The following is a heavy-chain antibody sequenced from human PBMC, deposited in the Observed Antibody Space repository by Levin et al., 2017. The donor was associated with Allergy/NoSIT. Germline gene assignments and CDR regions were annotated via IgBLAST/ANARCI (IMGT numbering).Heavy chain of an antibody. CDR2: ISYDGSNK. J-gene: IGHJ6*02. D-gene: IGHD2-2*02. CDR1: GFTFSSYG. CDR3: AKDSAYCISTSCYTYYYYDGMDG. V-gene: IGHV3-30*18. Sequence: GGSLRLSCAASGFTFSSYGMHWVRQAPGKGLEWVAVISYDGSNKYYADSVKGRFTISRDNSKNTLYLQMNSLRAEDTAVYYCAKDSAYCISTSCYTYYYYDGMDGWGQGTTVTVSS.